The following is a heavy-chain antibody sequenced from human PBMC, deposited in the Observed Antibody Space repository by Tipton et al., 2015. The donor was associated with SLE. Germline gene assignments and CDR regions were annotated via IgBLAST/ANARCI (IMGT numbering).Heavy chain of an antibody. CDR3: VHAEYFHH. Sequence: TLSLTCTVSAVSLTSHHWSWIRQPPGKGLEWIGDINHSGTTNYNPSLKSRVTILVDTSKNQFSLKVHSVTAADTAVYYCVHAEYFHHWGQGTLVTVSS. V-gene: IGHV4-34*01. CDR1: AVSLTSHH. CDR2: INHSGTT. J-gene: IGHJ1*01.